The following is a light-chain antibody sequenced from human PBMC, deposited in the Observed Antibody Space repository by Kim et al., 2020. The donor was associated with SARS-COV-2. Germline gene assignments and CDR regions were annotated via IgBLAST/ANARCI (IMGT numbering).Light chain of an antibody. CDR2: DVS. V-gene: IGLV2-14*03. CDR1: SSDVGGYNY. CDR3: SSYTSSSTLVV. J-gene: IGLJ2*01. Sequence: SITISCTGTSSDVGGYNYVSWYQQHPGKAPKLMIYDVSNRPSGVSTRFSGSKSGNTASLTISGLQAEDEADYYCSSYTSSSTLVVFGGGTQLTVL.